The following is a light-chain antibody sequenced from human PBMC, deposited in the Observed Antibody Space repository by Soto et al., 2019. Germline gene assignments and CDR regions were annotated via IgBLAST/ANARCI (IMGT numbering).Light chain of an antibody. V-gene: IGKV1-5*01. CDR3: QHYGTYSRT. CDR1: QSISGT. Sequence: DIQMTQSPSTLSASVGDRVTITCRASQSISGTLAWYQQKPGKAPKLLISGASSLERGVPSRFSGSGSGTEFTLTISSLQPDDFATFYCQHYGTYSRTFGQGTKVDIK. J-gene: IGKJ1*01. CDR2: GAS.